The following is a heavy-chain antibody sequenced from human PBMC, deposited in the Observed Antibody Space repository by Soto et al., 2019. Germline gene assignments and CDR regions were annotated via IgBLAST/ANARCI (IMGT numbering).Heavy chain of an antibody. Sequence: ASMKVSCKASGYTFTGYYMHWVRQAPGQGLEWMGWINPNSGGTNYAQKFQGRVTMTRDTSISTAHMELSRLRSDDTAVYYCARVSGYCSSTSCYSDYYYYGMDVWGQGTTVTVSS. D-gene: IGHD2-2*02. J-gene: IGHJ6*02. V-gene: IGHV1-2*02. CDR2: INPNSGGT. CDR1: GYTFTGYY. CDR3: ARVSGYCSSTSCYSDYYYYGMDV.